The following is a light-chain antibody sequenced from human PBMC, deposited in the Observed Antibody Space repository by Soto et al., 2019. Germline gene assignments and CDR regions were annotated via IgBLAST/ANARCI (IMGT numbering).Light chain of an antibody. V-gene: IGLV2-8*01. J-gene: IGLJ1*01. Sequence: SALTQPPSASGSPGQSVTISCTGTSSDVGGYDYVSWYQQHPGKAPKLMIYEVTIRPSGVSDRFSGSKSGNTASLTVSGLQAEDEADYYCSSYTGGNPSYVFGNGTKVTVL. CDR3: SSYTGGNPSYV. CDR2: EVT. CDR1: SSDVGGYDY.